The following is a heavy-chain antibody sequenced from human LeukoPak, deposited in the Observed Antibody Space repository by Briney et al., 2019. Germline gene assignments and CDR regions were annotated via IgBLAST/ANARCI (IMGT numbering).Heavy chain of an antibody. CDR1: GFTFSSYA. D-gene: IGHD2-15*01. Sequence: GGSLRLSCAASGFTFSSYAMHWVRQAPGKGLEWVAVISYDGSNKYYADSVKGRFTISRDNSKNTLYLQMNSLRAEDTAVYYCAKAGVCSGGSCYSRYYFDYWGQGTLVTVSS. V-gene: IGHV3-30*04. CDR2: ISYDGSNK. CDR3: AKAGVCSGGSCYSRYYFDY. J-gene: IGHJ4*02.